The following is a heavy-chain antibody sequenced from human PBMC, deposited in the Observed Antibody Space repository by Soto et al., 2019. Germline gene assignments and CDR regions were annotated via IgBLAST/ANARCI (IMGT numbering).Heavy chain of an antibody. D-gene: IGHD6-13*01. CDR1: GFTFSGSA. J-gene: IGHJ6*02. CDR2: IRSKANSYAT. Sequence: QPGGSLRLSCAASGFTFSGSAMHWVRQASGKGLEWVGRIRSKANSYATAYAASVKGRFTISRDDSKNTAYLQMNSLKTEDTAVYYCTTYSSSYYYGMDVWGQGTTVTVSS. V-gene: IGHV3-73*01. CDR3: TTYSSSYYYGMDV.